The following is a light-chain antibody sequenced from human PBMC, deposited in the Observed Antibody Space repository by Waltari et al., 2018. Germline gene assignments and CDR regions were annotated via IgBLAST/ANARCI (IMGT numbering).Light chain of an antibody. J-gene: IGKJ1*01. CDR2: WAS. CDR3: QKYYDTPRT. V-gene: IGKV4-1*01. CDR1: QTVLYSSDNNNY. Sequence: DIVMTQSPDSLAVSLGERATINCKSSQTVLYSSDNNNYLAWYQQKLGQPPKLPIYWASTRASGVPARISGSGSGTDFTLTISSLQAEDVAVYYCQKYYDTPRTFGQGTRVEIK.